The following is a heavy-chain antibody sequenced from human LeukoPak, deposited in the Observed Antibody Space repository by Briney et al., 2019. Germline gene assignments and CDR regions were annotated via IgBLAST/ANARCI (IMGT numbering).Heavy chain of an antibody. Sequence: SETLSLTCTVSGGSISSYYWSWIRQPAGKGLEWIGYIYHSGSTTYHPSLKSQVTISVDTSKSQFSLKLSSVTAADTAMYYCARGGTTTILDYWGRGTLVTVSS. CDR2: IYHSGST. V-gene: IGHV4-59*01. D-gene: IGHD5-12*01. J-gene: IGHJ4*02. CDR1: GGSISSYY. CDR3: ARGGTTTILDY.